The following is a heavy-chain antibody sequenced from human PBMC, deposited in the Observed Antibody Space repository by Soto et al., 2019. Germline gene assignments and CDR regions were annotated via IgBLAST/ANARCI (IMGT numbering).Heavy chain of an antibody. CDR1: GGSISSSSYY. CDR3: ASRVVPAARYYYYYYGMDV. J-gene: IGHJ6*02. D-gene: IGHD2-2*01. V-gene: IGHV4-39*01. Sequence: PSETLSLTCTVSGGSISSSSYYWGWIRQPPGKGLEWIGSIYYSGSTYYNPSLKSRVTISVDTSKNQFSLKLSSVTAADTAVYYCASRVVPAARYYYYYYGMDVWGQGTTVT. CDR2: IYYSGST.